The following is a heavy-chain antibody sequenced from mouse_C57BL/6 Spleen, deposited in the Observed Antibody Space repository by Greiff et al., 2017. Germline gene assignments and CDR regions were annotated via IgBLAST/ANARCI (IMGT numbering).Heavy chain of an antibody. CDR1: GFTFNTYA. Sequence: DVKLVESGGGLVQPKGSLKLSCAASGFTFNTYAMHWVRQAPGKGLEWVARIRSKSSNYATYYADSVKDRFTNSRDDSQSMLYLQMNNLKTEDTAMYYCVREGVVARYFDVWGTGTTVTVSS. J-gene: IGHJ1*03. CDR2: IRSKSSNYAT. D-gene: IGHD1-1*01. V-gene: IGHV10-3*01. CDR3: VREGVVARYFDV.